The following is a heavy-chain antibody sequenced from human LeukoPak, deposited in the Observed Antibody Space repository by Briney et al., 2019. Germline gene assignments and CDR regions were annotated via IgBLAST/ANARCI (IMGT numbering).Heavy chain of an antibody. J-gene: IGHJ5*02. CDR1: GGSISGYY. CDR3: ARRLPGFLVRGVLNGNWFDP. V-gene: IGHV4-59*01. D-gene: IGHD3-10*01. CDR2: IYSSGNT. Sequence: SETLSLTCSVSGGSISGYYWSWIRQAPGKGLEWIGYIYSSGNTKQNPSLKSRVTISVDMSDNQFSLRLNSVTAADTAVYYCARRLPGFLVRGVLNGNWFDPWGQGTLVTVSS.